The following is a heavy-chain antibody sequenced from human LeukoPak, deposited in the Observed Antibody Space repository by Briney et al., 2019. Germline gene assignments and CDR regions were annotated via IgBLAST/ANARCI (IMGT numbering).Heavy chain of an antibody. V-gene: IGHV3-33*01. CDR1: GFTFSSYG. D-gene: IGHD3-22*01. Sequence: GRSLRLSCVVSGFTFSSYGMHWVRQAPGKGLEWVALIWYDGSNKYYADSVKGRFTISRDNSKNTLYLQMNSLRADDTAGYYCARDVFTTYDTGGGYFDYWGQGTLVTVSS. CDR2: IWYDGSNK. J-gene: IGHJ4*02. CDR3: ARDVFTTYDTGGGYFDY.